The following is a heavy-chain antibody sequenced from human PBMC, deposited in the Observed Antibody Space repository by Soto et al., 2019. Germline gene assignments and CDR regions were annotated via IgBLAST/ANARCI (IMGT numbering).Heavy chain of an antibody. Sequence: PGGSLRLSCAASGLTFSSYAMSWVRQAPGKGLEWVSAISGSGGSTYYADSVKGRFTISRDNSKNTLYLQMNSLRAEDTAVYYCAKVPIHGSGSYSYWGQGTLVTVSS. V-gene: IGHV3-23*01. D-gene: IGHD3-10*01. J-gene: IGHJ4*02. CDR2: ISGSGGST. CDR1: GLTFSSYA. CDR3: AKVPIHGSGSYSY.